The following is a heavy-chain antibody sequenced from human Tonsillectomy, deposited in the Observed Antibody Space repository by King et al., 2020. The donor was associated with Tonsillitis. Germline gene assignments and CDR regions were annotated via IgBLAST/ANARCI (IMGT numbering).Heavy chain of an antibody. CDR1: GGSISSYY. CDR3: ARWYYYDSSGYYQKRYFDY. Sequence: QLQESGPGLVKPSETLSLTCSVSGGSISSYYWSWIRQSPGKGLEWIGHIYYTGNTKYNPSLKSRFTISLDTSKNPFSLKLSSVTTADTAVYYCARWYYYDSSGYYQKRYFDYWGQGTLVTVSS. J-gene: IGHJ4*02. CDR2: IYYTGNT. D-gene: IGHD3-22*01. V-gene: IGHV4-59*01.